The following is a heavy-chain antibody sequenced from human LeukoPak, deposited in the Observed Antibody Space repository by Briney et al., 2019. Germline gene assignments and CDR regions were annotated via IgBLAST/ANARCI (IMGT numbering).Heavy chain of an antibody. Sequence: GASVKVSCKASGYTFTSYGISWVRQAPGQGLEWMGWISAYNGNTNYAQKLQGRVTMTTDTSTSTAYMELRSLRSDDTAVYYCARVHYDSSGYYYSGEEAFNWFDPWGQGTLVTVSS. CDR1: GYTFTSYG. J-gene: IGHJ5*02. V-gene: IGHV1-18*01. D-gene: IGHD3-22*01. CDR2: ISAYNGNT. CDR3: ARVHYDSSGYYYSGEEAFNWFDP.